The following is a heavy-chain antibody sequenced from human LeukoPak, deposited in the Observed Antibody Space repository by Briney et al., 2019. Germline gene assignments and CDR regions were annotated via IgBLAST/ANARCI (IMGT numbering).Heavy chain of an antibody. V-gene: IGHV4-59*02. CDR2: IYYSGKN. CDR3: ARYSGYESYHLFGP. J-gene: IGHJ5*02. D-gene: IGHD5-12*01. Sequence: SETLSLTCTVSGGSVSSYYWTWIRQPPGKGLEWIGYIYYSGKNNYNPSLKSRVTITVDTSRNQFSLRMSSVTAADTAVYYCARYSGYESYHLFGPWGQGTLVTVSA. CDR1: GGSVSSYY.